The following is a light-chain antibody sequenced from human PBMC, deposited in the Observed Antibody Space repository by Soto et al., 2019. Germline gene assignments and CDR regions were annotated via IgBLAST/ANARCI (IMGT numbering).Light chain of an antibody. CDR3: QQYSGSPPLT. CDR2: GAS. CDR1: QSISSSY. J-gene: IGKJ4*01. Sequence: ENVLTQSPGTLSLSPGERATLSCRASQSISSSYLAWYQQKPGQPPRLLMYGASHRATGIPDRFSGSGSGTDFTLTISRLEPEDFAVYYCQQYSGSPPLTFGGGTKVEIK. V-gene: IGKV3-20*01.